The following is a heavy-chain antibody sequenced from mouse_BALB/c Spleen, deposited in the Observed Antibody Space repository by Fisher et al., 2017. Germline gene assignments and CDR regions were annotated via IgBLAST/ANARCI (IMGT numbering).Heavy chain of an antibody. Sequence: RFTISRDNAKNTLYLQMSSLKSEDTAMYYCARRGFYGNYGMDYWGQGTSVTVSS. V-gene: IGHV5-12-2*01. D-gene: IGHD2-1*01. J-gene: IGHJ4*01. CDR3: ARRGFYGNYGMDY.